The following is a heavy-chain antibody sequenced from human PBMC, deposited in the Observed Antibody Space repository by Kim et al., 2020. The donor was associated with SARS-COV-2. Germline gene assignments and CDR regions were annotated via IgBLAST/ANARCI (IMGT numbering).Heavy chain of an antibody. CDR2: ISFDGSNK. J-gene: IGHJ5*02. CDR3: AKDSGKYSDYGNWFDP. CDR1: GFTFSTYG. Sequence: GGSLRLSCAASGFTFSTYGMHWVRQAPGKGLEWVALISFDGSNKYYVDSVKGRFTISRDNSKNTLYLQMNSLRPEDTAVYYCAKDSGKYSDYGNWFDPWGQGTLVTVSS. D-gene: IGHD5-12*01. V-gene: IGHV3-30*18.